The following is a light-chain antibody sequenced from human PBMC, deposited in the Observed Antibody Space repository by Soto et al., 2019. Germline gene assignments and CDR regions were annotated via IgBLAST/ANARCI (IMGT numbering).Light chain of an antibody. CDR2: CAS. CDR1: QSVLYSSNNKNY. J-gene: IGKJ1*01. V-gene: IGKV4-1*01. Sequence: DIVMTQSPDSLAVSLGERATINCKSSQSVLYSSNNKNYLAWYQQKPGQPPKLLIYCASTRESGVPDRFSGSGSGTDFTLTNSSLQAEDVAVYYCQQYYSTPWTFGQGTKVEIK. CDR3: QQYYSTPWT.